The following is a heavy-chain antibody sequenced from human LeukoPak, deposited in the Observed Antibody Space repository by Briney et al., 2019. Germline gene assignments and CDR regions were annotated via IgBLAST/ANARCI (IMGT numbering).Heavy chain of an antibody. J-gene: IGHJ4*02. Sequence: SVKGRFTISRDNAKNSLYLQMNSLRGEDTAVYFCAREGAAEYYFDSWGQGSLLTVSS. D-gene: IGHD1-14*01. CDR3: AREGAAEYYFDS. V-gene: IGHV3-21*01.